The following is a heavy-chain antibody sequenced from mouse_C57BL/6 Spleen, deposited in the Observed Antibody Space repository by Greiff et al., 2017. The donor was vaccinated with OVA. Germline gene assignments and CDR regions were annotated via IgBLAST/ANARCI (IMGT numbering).Heavy chain of an antibody. CDR2: ISSGGSYT. CDR1: GFTFSSYG. Sequence: EVKLMESGGDLVKPGGSLKLSCAASGFTFSSYGMSWVRQTPDKRLEWVATISSGGSYTYYPDSVKGRFPISRDNAKNTLYLQMSSLKSEDTAMYYCARPPPTTVVADWYFDVWGTGTTVTVSS. V-gene: IGHV5-6*01. D-gene: IGHD1-1*01. J-gene: IGHJ1*03. CDR3: ARPPPTTVVADWYFDV.